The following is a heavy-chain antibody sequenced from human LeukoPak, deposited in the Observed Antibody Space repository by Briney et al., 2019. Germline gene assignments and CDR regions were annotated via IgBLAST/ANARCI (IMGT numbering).Heavy chain of an antibody. CDR2: IYHSGST. CDR1: GFTFSSYSM. CDR3: ARVTYDYVWGSYSPDAFDI. Sequence: GSLRLSCAASGFTFSSYSMNWVRQAPGKGLEWIGEIYHSGSTNYNPSLKSRVTISVDKSKNQFSLKLSSVTAADTAVYYCARVTYDYVWGSYSPDAFDIWGQGTMVTVSS. J-gene: IGHJ3*02. D-gene: IGHD3-16*01. V-gene: IGHV4-4*02.